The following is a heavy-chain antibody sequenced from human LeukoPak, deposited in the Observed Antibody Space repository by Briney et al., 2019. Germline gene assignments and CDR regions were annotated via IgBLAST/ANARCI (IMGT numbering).Heavy chain of an antibody. J-gene: IGHJ4*02. V-gene: IGHV4-39*01. CDR3: ARQTGSGLFILP. Sequence: SETLSLTCTVSSVSISSSNSYWGWIRQPPGKGLEWIGSIYYSGNTYYNASLKSQVSISIDTSKNQFSLRLTSVTAADTAVYYCARQTGSGLFILPGGQGTLVTVSS. CDR1: SVSISSSNSY. D-gene: IGHD3/OR15-3a*01. CDR2: IYYSGNT.